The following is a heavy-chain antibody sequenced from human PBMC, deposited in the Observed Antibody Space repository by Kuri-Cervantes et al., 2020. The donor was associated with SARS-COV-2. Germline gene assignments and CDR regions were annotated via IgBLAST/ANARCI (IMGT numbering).Heavy chain of an antibody. D-gene: IGHD3-3*01. CDR1: GGSISSYY. Sequence: GSLRLSCTVSGGSISSYYWSWIRQPAGKGLEWIGRIYTSGSTNYNPSLKSRVTISVDTSKNQFSLKLSSVTAADTAVYYCARRNLRFLAGGYYFDYWGQGTLVTVSS. CDR2: IYTSGST. V-gene: IGHV4-4*07. CDR3: ARRNLRFLAGGYYFDY. J-gene: IGHJ4*02.